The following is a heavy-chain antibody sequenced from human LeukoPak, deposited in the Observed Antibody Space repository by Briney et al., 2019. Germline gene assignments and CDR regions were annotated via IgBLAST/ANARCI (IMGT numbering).Heavy chain of an antibody. J-gene: IGHJ4*02. Sequence: SETLSLTCAVYGGSFSGYYWSWIRQPPGKGLEWIWEINHSGSTNYNPSLKSRVTISVDTSKNQFSLKLSSVTAADTAVYYCARGAGYCSSTSCYGTGPSFDYWGQGTLVTVSS. CDR2: INHSGST. D-gene: IGHD2-2*01. CDR3: ARGAGYCSSTSCYGTGPSFDY. V-gene: IGHV4-34*01. CDR1: GGSFSGYY.